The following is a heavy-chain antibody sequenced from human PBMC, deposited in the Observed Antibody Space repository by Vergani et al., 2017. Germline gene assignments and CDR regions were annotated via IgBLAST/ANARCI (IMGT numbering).Heavy chain of an antibody. D-gene: IGHD3-22*01. CDR1: GFTFDDYA. V-gene: IGHV3-9*01. CDR3: AKDMSDYYDSSGAFDY. J-gene: IGHJ4*02. CDR2: ISWNSGRT. Sequence: DVQLAESGGGLVQPGRSLRLSCAASGFTFDDYAMHWVRQAPGKGLEWVSGISWNSGRTGYADSVKGRFNISRDNAKNSLYLQMNSLRAEDTALYYCAKDMSDYYDSSGAFDYWGQGTLVTVSS.